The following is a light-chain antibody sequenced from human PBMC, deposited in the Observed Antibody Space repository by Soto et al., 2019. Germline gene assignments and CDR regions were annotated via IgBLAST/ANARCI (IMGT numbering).Light chain of an antibody. J-gene: IGKJ4*01. CDR3: QQYHKWPPFT. CDR1: QRVFNN. V-gene: IGKV3-15*01. Sequence: EIVMTQSPATLSVSPGERVTLSCRASQRVFNNLSWYQQKHGQAPRLLIYGASSRAIGIAARFSGSGSGTEFTLTIISRLSQDFGVYYCQQYHKWPPFTFGGGTVVDIK. CDR2: GAS.